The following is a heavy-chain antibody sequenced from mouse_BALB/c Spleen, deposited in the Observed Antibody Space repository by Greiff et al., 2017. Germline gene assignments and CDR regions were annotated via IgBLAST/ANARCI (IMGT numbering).Heavy chain of an antibody. CDR2: IDPANGNT. Sequence: EVKVEESGAELVKPGASVKLSCTASGFNIKDTYMHWVKQRPEQGLEWIGRIDPANGNTKYDPKFQGKATITADTSSNTAYLQLSSLTSEDTAVYYCAPIFFDVWGAGTTVTVSS. CDR3: APIFFDV. CDR1: GFNIKDTY. J-gene: IGHJ1*01. V-gene: IGHV14-3*02.